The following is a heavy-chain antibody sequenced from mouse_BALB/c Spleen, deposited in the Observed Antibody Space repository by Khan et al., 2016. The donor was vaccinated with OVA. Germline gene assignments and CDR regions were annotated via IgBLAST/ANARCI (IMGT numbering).Heavy chain of an antibody. CDR3: TSSAYYYDGKGFAY. CDR1: GFTFSTYG. Sequence: EVELVESGGDLVKPGGSLKLSCAVSGFTFSTYGMSWVRQTPDKRLEWVATVSPGGSYTYYSDSVKGRSTISRDTAKNTLYLQMSSLKSEDTAMFYCTSSAYYYDGKGFAYWGQGTMVTVSA. V-gene: IGHV5-6*01. J-gene: IGHJ3*01. CDR2: VSPGGSYT. D-gene: IGHD1-1*02.